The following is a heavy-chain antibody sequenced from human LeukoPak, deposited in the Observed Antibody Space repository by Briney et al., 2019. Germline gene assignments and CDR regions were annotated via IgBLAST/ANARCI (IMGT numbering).Heavy chain of an antibody. J-gene: IGHJ4*02. V-gene: IGHV5-10-1*01. CDR1: GYSFTSYW. Sequence: GESLRISCKGSGYSFTSYWINWVRQMPGKGLEWMGRIDPSDSYANYSPSFQGHVTISADKSINTAYLQWSSLKASDTAMYYRARPRLNTAMITGAWDFDYWGQGTLVTVSS. CDR2: IDPSDSYA. D-gene: IGHD5-18*01. CDR3: ARPRLNTAMITGAWDFDY.